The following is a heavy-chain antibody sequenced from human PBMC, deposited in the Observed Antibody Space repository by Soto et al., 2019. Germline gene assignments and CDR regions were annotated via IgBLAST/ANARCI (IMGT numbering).Heavy chain of an antibody. D-gene: IGHD2-2*01. V-gene: IGHV4-30-4*01. Sequence: SETLSLTCTVSGGSISSGDYYWSWIRQPPGKGLEWIGYIYYSGSTYYNPSLKSRVTISVDTSKNQFSLKLSSVTAADTAVYYCARLVVPAASWFDPWGQGTLVTVSS. CDR3: ARLVVPAASWFDP. J-gene: IGHJ5*02. CDR1: GGSISSGDYY. CDR2: IYYSGST.